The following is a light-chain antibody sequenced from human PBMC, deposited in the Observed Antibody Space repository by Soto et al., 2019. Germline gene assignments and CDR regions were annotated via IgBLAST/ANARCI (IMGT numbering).Light chain of an antibody. V-gene: IGLV2-14*01. Sequence: QSVLTQPASVSGSPGQSITISCTGTSSDIGVYDFVSWYQQHPGKAPKLMIYEVTNRPSGVSNRFSGSKSGNTASLTISGLQAEDEADYYCSSYTTDSAVVFGGGTKVTVL. CDR1: SSDIGVYDF. J-gene: IGLJ2*01. CDR2: EVT. CDR3: SSYTTDSAVV.